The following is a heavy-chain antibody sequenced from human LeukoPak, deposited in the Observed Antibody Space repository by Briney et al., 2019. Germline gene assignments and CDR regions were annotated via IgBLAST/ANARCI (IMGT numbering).Heavy chain of an antibody. CDR3: ARAQGEGCCSGGSCFYFDY. V-gene: IGHV4-4*07. D-gene: IGHD2-15*01. J-gene: IGHJ4*02. CDR2: IYTSGST. Sequence: PSETLSLTCTVSGGSISSYYWSWIRQPAGKGLEWIGRIYTSGSTNYNPSLKSRVTMSVDTSKNQFSLKLSSVTAADTAVYYCARAQGEGCCSGGSCFYFDYWGQGTLVTVSS. CDR1: GGSISSYY.